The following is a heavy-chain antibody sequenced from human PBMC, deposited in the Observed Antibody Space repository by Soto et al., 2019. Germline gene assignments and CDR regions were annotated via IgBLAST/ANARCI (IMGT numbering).Heavy chain of an antibody. CDR1: GFTFSNYA. J-gene: IGHJ6*02. CDR3: ARDPSIVLVPAATYYYYYYGMDV. CDR2: IASDSKYI. V-gene: IGHV3-30*04. Sequence: GGSLRLSCAASGFTFSNYAIHWVRQAPGKGLEWVAVIASDSKYICYADSVKGRFTISRDNAKNTLYLQMNSLRAEDTAVYYCARDPSIVLVPAATYYYYYYGMDVWGQGTTVTVSS. D-gene: IGHD2-2*01.